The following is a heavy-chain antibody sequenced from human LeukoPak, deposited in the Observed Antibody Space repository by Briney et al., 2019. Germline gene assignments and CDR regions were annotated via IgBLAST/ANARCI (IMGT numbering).Heavy chain of an antibody. CDR2: INPNSGGT. V-gene: IGHV1-2*02. CDR1: GYTFTGYY. Sequence: ASVKVSCKASGYTFTGYYMHWVRQAPGQGLERMGWINPNSGGTNYAQKFQGRVTMTRDTSISTAYMELSRLRSDDTAVYYCARTFSRCSSTSCYTVGDYWGQGTLVTVSS. CDR3: ARTFSRCSSTSCYTVGDY. D-gene: IGHD2-2*02. J-gene: IGHJ4*02.